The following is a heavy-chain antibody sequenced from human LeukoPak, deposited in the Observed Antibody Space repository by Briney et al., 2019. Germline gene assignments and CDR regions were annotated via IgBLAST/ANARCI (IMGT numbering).Heavy chain of an antibody. J-gene: IGHJ4*02. D-gene: IGHD6-19*01. CDR3: ARDLSSGWYVEGPPDY. CDR1: GYPFTDYY. CDR2: INPNSGGT. V-gene: IGHV1-2*02. Sequence: ASVKVSCKASGYPFTDYYMHWVRQAPGQGLEWMGWINPNSGGTNYAQKFQGRVTMTRDTSISTAYMELSRLRSDDTAVYYCARDLSSGWYVEGPPDYWGQGTLVTVSS.